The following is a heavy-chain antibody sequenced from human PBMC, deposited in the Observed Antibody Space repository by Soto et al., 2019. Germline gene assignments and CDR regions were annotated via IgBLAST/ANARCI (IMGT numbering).Heavy chain of an antibody. CDR2: IKSKTDGGTT. V-gene: IGHV3-15*07. D-gene: IGHD2-15*01. J-gene: IGHJ4*02. CDR1: GFTFSNAW. Sequence: GGSLRLSCAASGFTFSNAWMNWVRQAPGKGLEWVGRIKSKTDGGTTDYAAPVKGRFTITREDSKNTLYLKMNSLKTEDTAVYYCTTEGGVSQGPCSGGSCYPPLDYWGQGTLVTVSS. CDR3: TTEGGVSQGPCSGGSCYPPLDY.